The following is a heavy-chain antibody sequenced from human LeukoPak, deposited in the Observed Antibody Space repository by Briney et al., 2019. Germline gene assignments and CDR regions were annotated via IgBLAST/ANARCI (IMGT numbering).Heavy chain of an antibody. CDR2: INRSGTT. CDR1: GYSINSGYY. CDR3: ARGLGSGSDSYYYYYYYMDV. V-gene: IGHV4-38-2*02. Sequence: SETLSLTCTVSGYSINSGYYWGWIRQPPGKGLEWIASINRSGTTYYNPSLKSRVTISVDTSKNQFSLKLSSVTAADTAVYYCARGLGSGSDSYYYYYYYMDVWGKGTTVTISS. D-gene: IGHD3-10*01. J-gene: IGHJ6*03.